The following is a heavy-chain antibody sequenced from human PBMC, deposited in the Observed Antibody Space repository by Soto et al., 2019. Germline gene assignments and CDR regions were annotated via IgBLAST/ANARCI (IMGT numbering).Heavy chain of an antibody. CDR2: IIPIFGTA. Sequence: QVQLVQSGPEVKKPGSSVKVSCKASGGTFSSYAISWVRQAPGQGLEWMGGIIPIFGTANYAQKFQGRVTITADESTSTAYKELSSLRSEDTAVYYCASSRSSSWYALYYFGYWGQGTLVHVFS. CDR1: GGTFSSYA. J-gene: IGHJ4*02. CDR3: ASSRSSSWYALYYFGY. V-gene: IGHV1-69*01. D-gene: IGHD6-13*01.